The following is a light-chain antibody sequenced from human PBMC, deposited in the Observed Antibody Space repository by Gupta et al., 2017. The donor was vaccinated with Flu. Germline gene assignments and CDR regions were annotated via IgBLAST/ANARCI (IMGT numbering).Light chain of an antibody. CDR3: QQRSNWSPWT. CDR1: QSVGSY. Sequence: EILLTQSPVTLSLSPGERATFSCRASQSVGSYLAWLQQRPGQPPRLLIYDASNRATGIPSRFSGSGSGTDFTLTISSLEPEDFAVYYCQQRSNWSPWTFGQGTRVEMK. J-gene: IGKJ1*01. CDR2: DAS. V-gene: IGKV3-11*01.